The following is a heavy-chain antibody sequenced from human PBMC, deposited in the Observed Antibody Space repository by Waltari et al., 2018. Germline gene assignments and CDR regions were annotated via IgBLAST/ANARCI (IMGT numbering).Heavy chain of an antibody. V-gene: IGHV3-33*06. D-gene: IGHD1-1*01. J-gene: IGHJ3*02. CDR1: GFTFSAYG. CDR2: IGYDGSYR. CDR3: AKDWNNALDI. Sequence: QVQLVESGGGVVQPGRSLRLSCAASGFTFSAYGMHRVPPAPGKGLEWVAVIGYDGSYRYYVDSVKGRFTISRDNSKNTVYLQMNSLRAEDTAVYYCAKDWNNALDIWGQGTTVSVSS.